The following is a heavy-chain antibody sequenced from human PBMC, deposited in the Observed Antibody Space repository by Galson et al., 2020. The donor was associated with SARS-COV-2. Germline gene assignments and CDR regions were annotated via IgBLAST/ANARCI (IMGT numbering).Heavy chain of an antibody. J-gene: IGHJ5*02. CDR3: AREGGILFGVPGHYGSFDP. V-gene: IGHV4-30-4*01. CDR2: IYYSGST. D-gene: IGHD3-3*01. CDR1: GNSIINGEYY. Sequence: SETLSLTCTLSGNSIINGEYYWSWIRQPPGKGLEWIGSIYYSGSTYYNPSLKSRLTMSVDTSKNEFSLRLTSVTAADTAVYYCAREGGILFGVPGHYGSFDPWGQGTLVTVSS.